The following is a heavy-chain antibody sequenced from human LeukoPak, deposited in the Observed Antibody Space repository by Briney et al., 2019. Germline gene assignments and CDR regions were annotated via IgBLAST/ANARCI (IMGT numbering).Heavy chain of an antibody. CDR3: ASGSSGWHDY. CDR1: GGSISSYY. J-gene: IGHJ4*02. CDR2: IYYSGST. Sequence: SETLSLTCTVSGGSISSYYWSWIRQPPGKGLEWIGYIYYSGSTNYNPSLKSRVTISVDTSKNQFSLKLSSVTAADSAVYYGASGSSGWHDYWGRGPLVTVSS. V-gene: IGHV4-59*01. D-gene: IGHD6-19*01.